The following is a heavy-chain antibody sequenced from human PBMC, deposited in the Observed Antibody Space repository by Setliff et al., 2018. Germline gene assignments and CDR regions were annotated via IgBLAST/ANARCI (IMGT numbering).Heavy chain of an antibody. V-gene: IGHV1-69*10. CDR3: ARGDFHGVTNL. J-gene: IGHJ4*02. CDR2: IIPILGIA. CDR1: GGTFSSYA. Sequence: SVKVSCKASGGTFSSYAISWVRQAPGQGLEWMGGIIPILGIANYAQKFQGRVAITADKSTSTAYMELSSLRSEDTAVYYCARGDFHGVTNLWGQGTLVTVSS. D-gene: IGHD4-4*01.